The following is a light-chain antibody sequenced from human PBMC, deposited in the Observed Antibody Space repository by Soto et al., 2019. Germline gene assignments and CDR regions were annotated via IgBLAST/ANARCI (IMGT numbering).Light chain of an antibody. CDR2: DVN. CDR1: SSDVGGYKY. J-gene: IGLJ1*01. V-gene: IGLV2-14*01. Sequence: QSALTQPASVSGSPGQWFSISCTGNSSDVGGYKYVSWYQQHPGKAPKLMIYDVNNRPSGVSDRFSGSKSGNTASLTISGLQAEDEADYYCSSYTSSSTLVFGTGTKLTVL. CDR3: SSYTSSSTLV.